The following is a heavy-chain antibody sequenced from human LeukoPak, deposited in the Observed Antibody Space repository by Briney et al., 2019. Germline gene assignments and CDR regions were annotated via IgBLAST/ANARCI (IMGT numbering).Heavy chain of an antibody. CDR3: ARDGGAMGFYGSSGLPYFDY. D-gene: IGHD3-22*01. V-gene: IGHV3-21*01. Sequence: GGSLRLSCAASGFTFSSYSMNWVRQAPGKGLERVSSISSSSSYIYYADSVKGRFTISRDNAKNSLYLQMNSLRAEDTAVYYCARDGGAMGFYGSSGLPYFDYWGQGTLVTVSS. J-gene: IGHJ4*02. CDR1: GFTFSSYS. CDR2: ISSSSSYI.